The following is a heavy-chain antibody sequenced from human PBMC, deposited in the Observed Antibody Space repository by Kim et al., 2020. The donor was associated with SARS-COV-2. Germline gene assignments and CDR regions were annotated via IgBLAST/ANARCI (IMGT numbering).Heavy chain of an antibody. CDR3: ARDPDTDSSGPH. V-gene: IGHV3-53*01. Sequence: GGSLRLSCAASGFTVSSNHMSWVRQAPGKGLEWVSVIYSGGSTYYADSVKGRFTISRDNSKNTLYLQMNSLRAEDTAVYYCARDPDTDSSGPHWGQGTLVTVSS. J-gene: IGHJ4*02. D-gene: IGHD3-22*01. CDR1: GFTVSSNH. CDR2: IYSGGST.